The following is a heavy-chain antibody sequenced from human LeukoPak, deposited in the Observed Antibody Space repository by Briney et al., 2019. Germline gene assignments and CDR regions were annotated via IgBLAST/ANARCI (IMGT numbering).Heavy chain of an antibody. CDR2: IIPIFGTA. V-gene: IGHV1-69*13. Sequence: SVEVSCKASGGTFSSYAISWVRQAPGQGLEWMGGIIPIFGTANYAQKFQGRVTITADESTSTAYMELSSLRSEDTAVYYCASIRTMVREGGYSAFDIWGKGTTVTVSS. CDR3: ASIRTMVREGGYSAFDI. D-gene: IGHD3-10*01. J-gene: IGHJ6*04. CDR1: GGTFSSYA.